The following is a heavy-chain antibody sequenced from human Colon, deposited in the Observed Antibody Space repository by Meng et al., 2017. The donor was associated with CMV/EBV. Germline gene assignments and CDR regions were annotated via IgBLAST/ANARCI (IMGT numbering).Heavy chain of an antibody. CDR2: ISGNGLTT. CDR1: GFTFSNSA. Sequence: GESLKISCAASGFTFSNSAMTWVRQAPGKGLECVSSISGNGLTTYYADSVRGRFTISRDNSKNTLYLQMNSLRAEDTAVYYCAKDPPDYWGQGTLVTVSS. V-gene: IGHV3-23*01. J-gene: IGHJ4*02. CDR3: AKDPPDY.